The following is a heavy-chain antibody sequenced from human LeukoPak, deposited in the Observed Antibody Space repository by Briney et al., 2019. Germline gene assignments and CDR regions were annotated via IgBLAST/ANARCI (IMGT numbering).Heavy chain of an antibody. Sequence: PGGSLRLSCAASGFTFSSYAMSWVRQAPGKALEWVSAISGSGGSTYYADSVKGRFTISRDNSKNTLYLQMNSLRAEDTAVYYCAKGTVDWYEVGVDYWGQGTLVTVSS. CDR2: ISGSGGST. D-gene: IGHD1-1*01. CDR3: AKGTVDWYEVGVDY. CDR1: GFTFSSYA. J-gene: IGHJ4*02. V-gene: IGHV3-23*01.